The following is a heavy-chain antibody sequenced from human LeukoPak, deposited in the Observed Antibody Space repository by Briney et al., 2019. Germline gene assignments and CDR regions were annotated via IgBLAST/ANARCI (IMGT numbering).Heavy chain of an antibody. D-gene: IGHD3-22*01. V-gene: IGHV1-2*02. CDR2: INPNSGGT. J-gene: IGHJ6*02. Sequence: ASVKVSCKASGYTFTDYYMHWVRQAPGQGLEWMVWINPNSGGTNYAQKFQGRVTMTRDTSISTAYMELSRLRSDDTAVYYCARDYDSSGNYGMDVWGQGTTVTVSS. CDR1: GYTFTDYY. CDR3: ARDYDSSGNYGMDV.